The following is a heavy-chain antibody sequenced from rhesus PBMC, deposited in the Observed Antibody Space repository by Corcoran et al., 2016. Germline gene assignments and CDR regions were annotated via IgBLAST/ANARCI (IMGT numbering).Heavy chain of an antibody. D-gene: IGHD4-29*01. Sequence: QVQLVQSGAEIKQPGASVKLSCKASGYTFTSYYMHWVRQAPGQGLEWIGLISPYNGNKGNAQNCQCRVTITTDTSTSTGYMERSSLRSEDTAVYYCTRGRSSSIQYFEFWGQGALVTVSS. CDR3: TRGRSSSIQYFEF. V-gene: IGHV1-1*01. CDR2: ISPYNGNK. CDR1: GYTFTSYY. J-gene: IGHJ1*01.